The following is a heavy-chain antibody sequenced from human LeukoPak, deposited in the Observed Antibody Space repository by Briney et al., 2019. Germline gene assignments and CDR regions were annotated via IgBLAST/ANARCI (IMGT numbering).Heavy chain of an antibody. Sequence: TTSETLSLTCAVSGDSITNSYWWTWVRQSPGKGLEWVGEIYYSGSTYYNPSLKSRVTISVDTSKNQFSLKLSSVTAADTAVYYCARVPLFGWAPYYYYYYMDVWGKGTTVTVSS. CDR1: GDSITNSYW. V-gene: IGHV4-4*02. J-gene: IGHJ6*03. CDR3: ARVPLFGWAPYYYYYYMDV. D-gene: IGHD3-10*01. CDR2: IYYSGST.